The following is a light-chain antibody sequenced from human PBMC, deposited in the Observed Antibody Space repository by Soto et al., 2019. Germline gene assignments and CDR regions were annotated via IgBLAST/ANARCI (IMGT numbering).Light chain of an antibody. Sequence: QSALPQPVSVSGSPGQSITISCTGTSSDVGSYNLVSWYQQHPGKAPKLMIYEGSKRPSGVSNRFSGSKSGNTASLTISGLQAEDEADYYCCSYAGSSTSYVFGTGTKVTVL. V-gene: IGLV2-23*01. CDR2: EGS. CDR3: CSYAGSSTSYV. J-gene: IGLJ1*01. CDR1: SSDVGSYNL.